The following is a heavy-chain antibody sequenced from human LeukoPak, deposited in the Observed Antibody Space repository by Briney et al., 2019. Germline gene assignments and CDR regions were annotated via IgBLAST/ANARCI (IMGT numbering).Heavy chain of an antibody. V-gene: IGHV3-23*01. Sequence: GWSVSLSRVSCVFIHRRYAMSGVRQAPGKGLEWVPAMSCNGCSTYYADSVKGRFTISRDNSKNTLYLQMNSLRAEDTAVYYCAKDSQSGYTLNYFDYWGQGTLVTVSS. J-gene: IGHJ4*02. D-gene: IGHD3-22*01. CDR3: AKDSQSGYTLNYFDY. CDR2: MSCNGCST. CDR1: VFIHRRYA.